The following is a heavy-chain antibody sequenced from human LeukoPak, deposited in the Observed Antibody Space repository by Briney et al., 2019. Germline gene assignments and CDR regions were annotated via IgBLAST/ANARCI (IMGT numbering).Heavy chain of an antibody. CDR2: INHSGST. V-gene: IGHV4-34*01. D-gene: IGHD6-13*01. CDR1: GGSFSGYY. Sequence: SETLSLTCAVYGGSFSGYYWSWIRQPPGKGLEWIGEINHSGSTNHNPSLKSRVTISVDTSKNQFSLKLSSVTAADTAVYYCARRLRMVGMSSPRRGIAAAGSLESFDYWGQGTLVTVSS. J-gene: IGHJ4*02. CDR3: ARRLRMVGMSSPRRGIAAAGSLESFDY.